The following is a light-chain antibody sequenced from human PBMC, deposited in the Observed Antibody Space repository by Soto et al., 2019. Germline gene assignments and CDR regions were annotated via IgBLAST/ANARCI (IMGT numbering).Light chain of an antibody. CDR2: KAS. J-gene: IGKJ1*01. Sequence: DIQMTQSPSTLSASVGDRVTITCRASQSISNWLAWYQQKPGEAPNILIYKASNLETGVPSRFSGSGSGTEFTLTISSLQPDDFATYYCQQYDSYPWTFGQGTKVEIK. CDR1: QSISNW. CDR3: QQYDSYPWT. V-gene: IGKV1-5*03.